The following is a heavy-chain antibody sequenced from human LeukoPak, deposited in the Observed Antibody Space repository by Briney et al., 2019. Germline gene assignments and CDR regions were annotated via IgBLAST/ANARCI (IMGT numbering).Heavy chain of an antibody. V-gene: IGHV1-18*01. CDR1: GNTFTNNG. CDR3: ARGGGYYDSSGYLYYYYYYMDV. J-gene: IGHJ6*03. D-gene: IGHD3-22*01. CDR2: ISAYNGNT. Sequence: ASVKVSCKASGNTFTNNGISWVRQAPGQGLEWMGWISAYNGNTNYAQKFQGRVTMTTDTSTSTAYMELRSLRSDDTAVYYCARGGGYYDSSGYLYYYYYYMDVWGKGTTVTISS.